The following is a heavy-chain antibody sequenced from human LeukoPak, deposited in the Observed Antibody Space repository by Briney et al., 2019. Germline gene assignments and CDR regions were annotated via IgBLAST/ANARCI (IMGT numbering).Heavy chain of an antibody. CDR1: GGFISSFY. Sequence: KPSETLSLTCTVSGGFISSFYWNWIRQFPGKGLEWIGCIYYSGSTNYNPSLKSRGAMSVDTSKNQFSLRLSSVTAADSAVYYCARDYNSSDRNYYYGMDVWGQGTTVSVSS. CDR2: IYYSGST. V-gene: IGHV4-59*01. CDR3: ARDYNSSDRNYYYGMDV. D-gene: IGHD1-1*01. J-gene: IGHJ6*02.